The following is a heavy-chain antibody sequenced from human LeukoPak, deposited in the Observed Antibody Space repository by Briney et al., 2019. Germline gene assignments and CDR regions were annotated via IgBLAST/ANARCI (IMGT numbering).Heavy chain of an antibody. CDR3: VREDNSASNPFDY. Sequence: PGGSLRLSCAPSGFTFSSYEMNWVRQTPGKGLKWVSYVSSSGTTIYYADSVKGRFTVSRDNAKNSLYLQMNSLRAEDTGVYYCVREDNSASNPFDYWGQGTLVTVSS. CDR1: GFTFSSYE. V-gene: IGHV3-48*03. D-gene: IGHD6-19*01. CDR2: VSSSGTTI. J-gene: IGHJ4*02.